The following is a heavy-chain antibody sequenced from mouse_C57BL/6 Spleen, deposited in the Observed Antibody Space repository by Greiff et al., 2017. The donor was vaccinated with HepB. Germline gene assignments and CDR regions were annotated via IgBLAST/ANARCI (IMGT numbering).Heavy chain of an antibody. CDR3: AREEGGHGGYYSDS. CDR2: LDPNSGGT. J-gene: IGHJ2*01. Sequence: VQLQQSGAELVKPGASVKLSCKASGYTFTSYWMHWVKQRPGRGLEWIGRLDPNSGGTKYNEKFKSKATLTVDKPSSTADMQLSSLTYEDSAVYYWAREEGGHGGYYSDSWGQGTTLTVAS. D-gene: IGHD1-1*01. CDR1: GYTFTSYW. V-gene: IGHV1-72*01.